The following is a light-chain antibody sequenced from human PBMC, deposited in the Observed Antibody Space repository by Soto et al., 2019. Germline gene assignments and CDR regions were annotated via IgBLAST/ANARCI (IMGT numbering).Light chain of an antibody. CDR2: YAS. Sequence: EIVMTQSPATLSVSPGEGVTFSCRASEGVRNMLAWYQHKPGQPPRLLGSYASAGATGVPARFSGSGSGTEFTLTINSLQSEYVALYYCQQFYTWPVTFGGGTEVEIK. CDR1: EGVRNM. J-gene: IGKJ4*01. V-gene: IGKV3-15*01. CDR3: QQFYTWPVT.